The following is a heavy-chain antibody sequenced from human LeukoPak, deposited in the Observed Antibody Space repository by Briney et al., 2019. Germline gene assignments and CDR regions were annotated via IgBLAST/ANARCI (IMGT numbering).Heavy chain of an antibody. J-gene: IGHJ4*02. CDR3: ARGPGPLDY. V-gene: IGHV4-59*06. CDR1: GGSISSYY. Sequence: SETLSLTCTVSGGSISSYYWSWIRQPAGKGLEWIGYISYSGNTYYNPSLKSRVTISVDTSKNQFSLRLSSVTVADTAVYYCARGPGPLDYWGQGTLVTVSS. CDR2: ISYSGNT.